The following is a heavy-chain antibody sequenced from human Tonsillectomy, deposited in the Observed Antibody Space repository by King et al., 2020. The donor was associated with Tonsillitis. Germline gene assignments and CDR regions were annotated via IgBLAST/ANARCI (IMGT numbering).Heavy chain of an antibody. CDR2: LSYDESNK. Sequence: QLVQSGGGVVQPGKSLRLSCAASGFTFSRYGMHWVRQAPGKGLEWLAILSYDESNKYYADSVKGRFTISRDNSKNTLYLQMNSLRAEDTAVYYCAKDLHVLRYFDWLLDYWGQGTLVTVSS. V-gene: IGHV3-30*18. D-gene: IGHD3-9*01. CDR1: GFTFSRYG. J-gene: IGHJ4*02. CDR3: AKDLHVLRYFDWLLDY.